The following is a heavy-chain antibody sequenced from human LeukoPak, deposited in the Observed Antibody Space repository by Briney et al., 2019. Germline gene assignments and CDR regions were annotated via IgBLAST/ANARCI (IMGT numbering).Heavy chain of an antibody. CDR2: IIPIFGTA. V-gene: IGHV1-69*06. CDR3: ARSPAKESSGWYSALKDYYYYMDV. Sequence: ASVKVSCKASGGTFSSYAISWVRQAPGQGLEWMGGIIPIFGTANYAQKFQGRVTITADKSTSTAYMELSSLRSEDTAVYYCARSPAKESSGWYSALKDYYYYMDVWGKGTTVTVSS. J-gene: IGHJ6*03. CDR1: GGTFSSYA. D-gene: IGHD6-19*01.